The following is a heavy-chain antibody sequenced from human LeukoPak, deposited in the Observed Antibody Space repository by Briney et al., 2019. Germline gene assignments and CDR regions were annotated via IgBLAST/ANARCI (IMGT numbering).Heavy chain of an antibody. CDR3: ARDSSLLMVYAIPAYYYGMDV. CDR1: GFTFSSYS. D-gene: IGHD2-8*01. J-gene: IGHJ6*02. Sequence: GGSLRLSCAASGFTFSSYSMNWVRQAPGKRLEWVSSISSSSSYIYYADSVKGRFTISRDNAKNSLYLQMNSLRAEDTAVYYCARDSSLLMVYAIPAYYYGMDVWGQGTTVTVSS. CDR2: ISSSSSYI. V-gene: IGHV3-21*01.